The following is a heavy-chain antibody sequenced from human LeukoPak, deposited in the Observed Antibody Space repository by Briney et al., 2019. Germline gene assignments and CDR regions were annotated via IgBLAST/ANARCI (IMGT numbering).Heavy chain of an antibody. D-gene: IGHD5-24*01. CDR1: GNYW. CDR2: INSDGSWT. J-gene: IGHJ4*02. Sequence: GGSLRLSCAASGNYWMHWVRQAPGKGLVWVSHINSDGSWTSYADSVKGRFTISKDNAKNTVYLQMNSLRAEDTAMYYCARRDDHNGRDYWGQGTLVTVSS. V-gene: IGHV3-74*01. CDR3: ARRDDHNGRDY.